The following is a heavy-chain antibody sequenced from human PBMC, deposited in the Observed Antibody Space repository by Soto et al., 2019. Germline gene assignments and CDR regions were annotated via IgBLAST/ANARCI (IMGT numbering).Heavy chain of an antibody. Sequence: ASVKVSCKASGYTFTSYYMHWVRQAPGQGLEWMGIINPSGGSTSYAQKFQGRVTMTRDTSTSTVYMELSSLRSEDTAVYYCARGTYYYDSSGQKEIDYWGQGTLVTVSS. CDR1: GYTFTSYY. CDR3: ARGTYYYDSSGQKEIDY. CDR2: INPSGGST. J-gene: IGHJ4*02. V-gene: IGHV1-46*01. D-gene: IGHD3-22*01.